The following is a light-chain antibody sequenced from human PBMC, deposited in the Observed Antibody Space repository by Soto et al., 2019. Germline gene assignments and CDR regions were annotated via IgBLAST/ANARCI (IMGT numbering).Light chain of an antibody. Sequence: IVFTQSPATLSLSPGGRATLSCRASQSVSSYLAWYQQKPGQAPRLLIYDASNRATGIPARFSGSGSGTDFTLTISSLEPEDFAVYYCQQRSNWPKTFGQGTKVDI. V-gene: IGKV3-11*01. CDR3: QQRSNWPKT. CDR2: DAS. CDR1: QSVSSY. J-gene: IGKJ1*01.